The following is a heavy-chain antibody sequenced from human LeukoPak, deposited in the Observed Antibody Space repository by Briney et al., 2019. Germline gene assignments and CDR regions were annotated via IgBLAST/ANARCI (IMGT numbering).Heavy chain of an antibody. D-gene: IGHD6-19*01. CDR1: GYTFTNYG. CDR3: ARDRYSSSGSYYYYYMDV. J-gene: IGHJ6*03. Sequence: ASVKVSCKAFGYTFTNYGLSWVRQAPGQGLEWIGWISTYNGNTNYAQKFQGRVTMTTDTSTTTAYMELGSLRSDDTAVYYCARDRYSSSGSYYYYYMDVWGKGTTVTVSS. CDR2: ISTYNGNT. V-gene: IGHV1-18*01.